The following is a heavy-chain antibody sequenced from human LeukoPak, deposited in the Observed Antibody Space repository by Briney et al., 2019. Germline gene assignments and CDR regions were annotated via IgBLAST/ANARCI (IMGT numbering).Heavy chain of an antibody. J-gene: IGHJ4*02. CDR2: IGNGDGIA. D-gene: IGHD7-27*01. V-gene: IGHV3-23*01. CDR1: GFTFINYG. CDR3: AKDGGLWVSAHWGDS. Sequence: GGSLRLSCAASGFTFINYGMNWVRQTPGKGLEWVSSIGNGDGIAYYADSVQGRFIISRDNSKNTLYLQMNSLRAEDTAVYYCAKDGGLWVSAHWGDSWGRGTLVTVSS.